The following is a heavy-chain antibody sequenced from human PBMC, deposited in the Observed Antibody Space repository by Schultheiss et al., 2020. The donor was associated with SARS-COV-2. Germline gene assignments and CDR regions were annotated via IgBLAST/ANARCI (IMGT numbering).Heavy chain of an antibody. J-gene: IGHJ3*02. CDR2: ISYDGSNK. V-gene: IGHV3-30*03. CDR1: GFTFSSYG. D-gene: IGHD6-19*01. Sequence: GGSLRLSCAASGFTFSSYGMHWVRQAPGKGLEWVAVISYDGSNKYYADSVKGRFTISRDNSKNTLYLQMNSLRAEDTAVYYCARHSSGWSYDAFDIWGQGTTVTVSS. CDR3: ARHSSGWSYDAFDI.